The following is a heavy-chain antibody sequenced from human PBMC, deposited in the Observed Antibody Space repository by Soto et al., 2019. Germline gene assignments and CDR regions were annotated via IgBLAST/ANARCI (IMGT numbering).Heavy chain of an antibody. Sequence: QVHLVQSGAEVKKPGASVKVSCKASGYTFTSYGITWVRQAPGQGLEWMGWISAHNGNTDYAQKLQGRVIVTRDTSTSTAYMELRSLISDATAVYYCARGRYGDHWGQGALVTVSS. D-gene: IGHD1-1*01. V-gene: IGHV1-18*01. CDR3: ARGRYGDH. J-gene: IGHJ4*02. CDR2: ISAHNGNT. CDR1: GYTFTSYG.